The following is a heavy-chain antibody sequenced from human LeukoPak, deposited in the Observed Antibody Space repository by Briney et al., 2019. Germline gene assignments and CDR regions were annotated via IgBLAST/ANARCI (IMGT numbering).Heavy chain of an antibody. J-gene: IGHJ4*02. V-gene: IGHV4-34*01. CDR1: GGSFSGYY. Sequence: SETLSLTCAVYGGSFSGYYWSWIRQPPGKGLEWIGEINHRGSTNYNPSLKSRVTISVDTSKNQFSLKLSSVTAADTAVYYCARVHRGYSYGHEDYWGQGTLVTVSS. D-gene: IGHD5-18*01. CDR2: INHRGST. CDR3: ARVHRGYSYGHEDY.